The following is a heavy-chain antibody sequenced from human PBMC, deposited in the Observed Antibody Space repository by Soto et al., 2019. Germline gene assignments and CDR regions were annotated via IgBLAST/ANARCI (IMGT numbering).Heavy chain of an antibody. CDR1: GYTFTSYD. J-gene: IGHJ3*02. Sequence: QVQVVQSGAEVKKPGASVKVSCKTSGYTFTSYDISWVRQAPGQGLEWMGWISGYNGNTNYEPKLQGRGTMTTDTSTSTAYLELRSLRSDDPAVYYCARESATTHDGCDIWGQGTMVIVSS. V-gene: IGHV1-18*01. D-gene: IGHD4-17*01. CDR2: ISGYNGNT. CDR3: ARESATTHDGCDI.